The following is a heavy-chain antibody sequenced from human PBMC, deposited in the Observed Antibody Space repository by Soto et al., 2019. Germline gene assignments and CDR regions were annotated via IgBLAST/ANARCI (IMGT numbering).Heavy chain of an antibody. Sequence: EVQLLESGGGLVQPGGSLRLSCTGSGFTFSSYAMNWVRQAPGKGLECVSTISGSGGTTYYADSVKGRFTISRDNSKNTLYLRMRILGAEETAVYYCAKDGRAAAMYNWFDPWRQATLVTVSS. CDR1: GFTFSSYA. D-gene: IGHD6-13*01. V-gene: IGHV3-23*01. J-gene: IGHJ5*02. CDR3: AKDGRAAAMYNWFDP. CDR2: ISGSGGTT.